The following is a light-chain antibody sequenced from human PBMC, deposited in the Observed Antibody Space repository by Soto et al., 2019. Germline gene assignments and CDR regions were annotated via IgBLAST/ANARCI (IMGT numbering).Light chain of an antibody. J-gene: IGLJ3*02. V-gene: IGLV1-44*01. CDR2: SDN. Sequence: QSVLTQPPSASGSPGQRVTFSCSGSSSHIGSNSVNWYHQVAVTAPKLLIHSDNQRTSGVSDRFSGYKSGTSASLAISGLQSGDEADYYCATWDDTLNGRVFGGGTQLTVL. CDR1: SSHIGSNS. CDR3: ATWDDTLNGRV.